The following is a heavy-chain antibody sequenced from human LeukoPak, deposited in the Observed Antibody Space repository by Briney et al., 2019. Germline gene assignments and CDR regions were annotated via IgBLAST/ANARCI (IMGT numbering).Heavy chain of an antibody. CDR1: GFAFRTHG. D-gene: IGHD3-3*01. Sequence: PGRSLRLSCAASGFAFRTHGMHWVRQAPGKGLEWVAVIWYDGSKKYYAGSVKGRFTISRDNSKNTLDLQMNSLRVEDTALYYCARMSASYLDYWGQGTLVSVSS. V-gene: IGHV3-33*01. CDR2: IWYDGSKK. CDR3: ARMSASYLDY. J-gene: IGHJ4*02.